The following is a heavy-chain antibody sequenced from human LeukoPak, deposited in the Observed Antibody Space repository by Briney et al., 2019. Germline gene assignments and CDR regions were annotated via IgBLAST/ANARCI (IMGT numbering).Heavy chain of an antibody. Sequence: GASVKVSCKASGYTFTGYYMHWVRQAPGQGLEWMGWINPNSGGTDYAQKFQGRVTMTRDTSISTVYMELSRLTSGDTAVHYCARDRDGYNQLDYWGQGTLVTVSS. CDR2: INPNSGGT. D-gene: IGHD5-24*01. J-gene: IGHJ4*02. V-gene: IGHV1-2*02. CDR1: GYTFTGYY. CDR3: ARDRDGYNQLDY.